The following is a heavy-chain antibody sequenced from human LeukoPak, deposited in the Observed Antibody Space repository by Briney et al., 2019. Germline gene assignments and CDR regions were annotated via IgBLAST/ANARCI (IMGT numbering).Heavy chain of an antibody. V-gene: IGHV3-74*01. D-gene: IGHD5-24*01. CDR2: INSDGSST. CDR3: ASKRWLQSSFDY. CDR1: GFTFSSYW. Sequence: GGSLRLSCAASGFTFSSYWMHWVRQAPGKGLVWVSRINSDGSSTSNADSVKGRFTISRDNAKNTLYQQMNSLRAEDTAVYYCASKRWLQSSFDYWGQGTLVTVSS. J-gene: IGHJ4*02.